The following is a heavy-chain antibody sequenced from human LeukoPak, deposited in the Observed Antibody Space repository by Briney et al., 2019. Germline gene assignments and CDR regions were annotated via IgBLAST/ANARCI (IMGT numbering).Heavy chain of an antibody. J-gene: IGHJ4*02. CDR2: ISSSASTI. CDR1: GFIFSFYV. D-gene: IGHD3-10*01. V-gene: IGHV3-48*04. CDR3: ARVMSSGSPLDY. Sequence: GGSLRLSCAASGFIFSFYVMHWVRQAPGKGLEWVSYISSSASTIYSADSVKGRSTISRDNAKNSLYLQLNSLTAEDTAVYYCARVMSSGSPLDYWGQGTLVTVSS.